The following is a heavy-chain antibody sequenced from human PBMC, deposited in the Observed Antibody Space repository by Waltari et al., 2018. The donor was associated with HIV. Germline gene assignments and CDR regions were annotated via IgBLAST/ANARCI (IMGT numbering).Heavy chain of an antibody. D-gene: IGHD3-10*01. CDR2: INPNSGGT. V-gene: IGHV1-2*02. Sequence: QVQLVQSGAEVKKHGASVKVPCKASGYTFTGYYMHWVRQAPGQGLEWMGWINPNSGGTNYAQKFQGRVTMTRDTSISTAHMELSRLRSDDTAVYYCARADYYGSGSQDYWGQGTLVTVSS. J-gene: IGHJ4*02. CDR1: GYTFTGYY. CDR3: ARADYYGSGSQDY.